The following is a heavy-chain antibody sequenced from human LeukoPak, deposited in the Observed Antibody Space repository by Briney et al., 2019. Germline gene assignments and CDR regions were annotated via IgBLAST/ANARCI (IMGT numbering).Heavy chain of an antibody. CDR2: IYFSGIT. D-gene: IGHD6-13*01. V-gene: IGHV4-31*03. CDR1: GGSISSAGYY. Sequence: PSQTLSLTCTVSGGSISSAGYYWSWVRQHPGKGLEWIGYIYFSGITNYNPSLESRVTISLDTSKNQFSLKLTSVTAADTAVYYCAREYWQQLAYFDYWGPGTLVTVSS. CDR3: AREYWQQLAYFDY. J-gene: IGHJ4*02.